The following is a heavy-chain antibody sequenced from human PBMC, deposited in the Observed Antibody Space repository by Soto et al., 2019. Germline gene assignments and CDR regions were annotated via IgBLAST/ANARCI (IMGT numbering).Heavy chain of an antibody. CDR1: GDSISSGDYY. D-gene: IGHD2-8*01. J-gene: IGHJ5*02. V-gene: IGHV4-30-4*01. CDR3: ARERPDGARLDP. Sequence: QVQLQESCTGLVKPSQTLSLTCTVSGDSISSGDYYWSWIRQPPGKGLEWIGYIYHSGSTYYNPSLKSRVTISVDTSKNQFSLKLSSVTAADTAVYYCARERPDGARLDPWGQGTLVTVSS. CDR2: IYHSGST.